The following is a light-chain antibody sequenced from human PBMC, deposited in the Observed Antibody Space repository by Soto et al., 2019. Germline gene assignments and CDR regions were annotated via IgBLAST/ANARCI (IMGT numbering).Light chain of an antibody. V-gene: IGKV1-5*03. J-gene: IGKJ2*01. CDR3: QQYGSSPYT. CDR1: QTISSW. CDR2: KAS. Sequence: DIQMTQSPSTLSGSVGDRVTITCRASQTISSWLAWYQQKPGKAPKLLIYKASTLKSGVPSRFSGSGSGTEFTLTISSLQPEDFAMYYCQQYGSSPYTFGQGTKVEIK.